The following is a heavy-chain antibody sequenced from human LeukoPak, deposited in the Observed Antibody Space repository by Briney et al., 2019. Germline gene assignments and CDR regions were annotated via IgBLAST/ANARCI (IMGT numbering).Heavy chain of an antibody. CDR2: ISSSASSI. J-gene: IGHJ4*02. D-gene: IGHD3-22*01. CDR1: GFTFRDYE. V-gene: IGHV3-48*03. CDR3: AREGTGYYDSSGYPGYDY. Sequence: PGGSLRLSCAASGFTFRDYEMNWVRQAPGKGLEWVSYISSSASSIYYADSAKGRFTISRHNAKNSLYLQMNSLRVEDTAVYYCAREGTGYYDSSGYPGYDYWGQGTLVTVSS.